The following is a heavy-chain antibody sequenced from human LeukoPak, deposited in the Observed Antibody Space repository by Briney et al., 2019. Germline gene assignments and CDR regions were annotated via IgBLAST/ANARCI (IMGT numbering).Heavy chain of an antibody. J-gene: IGHJ4*02. CDR3: AREWGSSGWYFDY. CDR1: GFTFSSYW. V-gene: IGHV3-7*01. Sequence: GGSLRLSCAASGFTFSSYWMSWVRQAPGKGLEWVANIKQDGSEKYYVDSVKGRFTISRDNAKNPLYLQMNSLRAEDTAVYYCAREWGSSGWYFDYWGQGTLVTVSS. CDR2: IKQDGSEK. D-gene: IGHD6-19*01.